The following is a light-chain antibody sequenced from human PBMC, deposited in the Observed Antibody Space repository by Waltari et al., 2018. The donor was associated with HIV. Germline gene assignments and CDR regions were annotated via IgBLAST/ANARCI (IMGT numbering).Light chain of an antibody. CDR3: SSYTSSRTPYYV. CDR2: DVS. Sequence: QSALTQPASVSGSPGQSITISCTGTSSDVGGYKYVSWYQQHPGKAPKLMIYDVSNRPLGVSTRFSGSKSGNTASLTISGLRAEDEADYFSSSYTSSRTPYYVLGTGTEVTVL. V-gene: IGLV2-14*01. J-gene: IGLJ1*01. CDR1: SSDVGGYKY.